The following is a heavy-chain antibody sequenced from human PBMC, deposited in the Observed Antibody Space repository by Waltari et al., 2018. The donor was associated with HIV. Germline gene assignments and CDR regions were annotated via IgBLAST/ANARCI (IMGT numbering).Heavy chain of an antibody. V-gene: IGHV3-9*01. CDR1: GFTFGDDV. J-gene: IGHJ4*02. CDR3: AKDYDF. Sequence: EVQLVESGGGLVQPGRSLRLSCAASGFTFGDDVMHWVRQVPGKGLQWVSGISWNSGSIGYADSVKGRFTISRDNAKNSLYLQMNSLRAEDTALYYCAKDYDFWGQGTLVTVSS. CDR2: ISWNSGSI. D-gene: IGHD3-3*01.